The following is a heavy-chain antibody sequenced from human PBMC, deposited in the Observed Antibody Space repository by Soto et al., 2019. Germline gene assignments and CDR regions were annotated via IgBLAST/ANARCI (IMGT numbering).Heavy chain of an antibody. CDR3: ATVLPYCSGGSCYSLRYNWFDP. D-gene: IGHD2-15*01. V-gene: IGHV1-24*01. CDR1: GDTLTELS. CDR2: FDPEDGET. Sequence: ASVKVSCKVSGDTLTELSMHWVRQAPGKGLEWMGGFDPEDGETIYAQKFQGRVTMTEDTSTDTAYMELSSLRSEDTAVYYCATVLPYCSGGSCYSLRYNWFDPRGQGTLVTVSS. J-gene: IGHJ5*02.